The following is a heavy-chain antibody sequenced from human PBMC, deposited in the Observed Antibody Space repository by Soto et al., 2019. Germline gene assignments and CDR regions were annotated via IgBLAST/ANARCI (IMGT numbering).Heavy chain of an antibody. J-gene: IGHJ4*02. CDR1: GFTFGDFD. V-gene: IGHV3-11*06. Sequence: QVHRVESGGGLVKPGGALRLACVAAGFTFGDFDMSWMRQAPGKGLEWISHINSRSTYTNYADSVKGRFTVSRDNAKNSLSLQMNSLRVEDTAVYYCARDLEGYYADVWGPGTLVSVTP. CDR2: INSRSTYT. CDR3: ARDLEGYYADV. D-gene: IGHD3-22*01.